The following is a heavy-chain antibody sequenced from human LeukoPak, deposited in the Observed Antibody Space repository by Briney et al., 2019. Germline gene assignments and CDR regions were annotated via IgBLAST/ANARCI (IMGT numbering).Heavy chain of an antibody. CDR1: GFTFSDYY. D-gene: IGHD3-9*01. CDR3: ARGGDTISHFDY. Sequence: PGGSLRLSCAASGFTFSDYYMSWIRQAPGKGLEWVSYIDNSGSTIYADSVKGRFTISRDNAKNSVYLQMNSLRAEDTAVYYCARGGDTISHFDYWGQGTLVTVSS. V-gene: IGHV3-11*04. J-gene: IGHJ4*02. CDR2: IDNSGSTI.